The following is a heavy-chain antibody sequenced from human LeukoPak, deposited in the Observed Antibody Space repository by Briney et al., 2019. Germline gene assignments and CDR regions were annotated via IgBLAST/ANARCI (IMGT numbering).Heavy chain of an antibody. CDR2: IYSSGTT. CDR1: GGFISSYY. CDR3: TRDIVLPTAYWYFDL. D-gene: IGHD2-2*01. J-gene: IGHJ2*01. Sequence: SETLSLTCSISGGFISSYYWSWIRQPAGKGLEWIGRIYSSGTTNYSPSLKSRVTMSVDTSKNQFSLRLSSVTAADTAVYFCTRDIVLPTAYWYFDLWGRGTLVTVSS. V-gene: IGHV4-4*07.